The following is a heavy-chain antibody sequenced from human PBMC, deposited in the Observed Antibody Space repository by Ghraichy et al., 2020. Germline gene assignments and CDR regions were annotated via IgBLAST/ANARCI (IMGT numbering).Heavy chain of an antibody. V-gene: IGHV3-53*01. Sequence: GESLNISCAASGFTVSSNYMSWVRQAPGKGLEWVSVIYSGGSTYYADSVKGRFTISRDNSKNTLYLQMNSLRAEDTAVYYCARGSFRFSPTDYWGQGTLVTVSS. CDR2: IYSGGST. D-gene: IGHD2/OR15-2a*01. CDR1: GFTVSSNY. J-gene: IGHJ4*02. CDR3: ARGSFRFSPTDY.